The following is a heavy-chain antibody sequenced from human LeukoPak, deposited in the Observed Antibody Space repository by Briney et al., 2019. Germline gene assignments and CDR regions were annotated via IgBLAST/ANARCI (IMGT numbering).Heavy chain of an antibody. CDR3: AKPEVRYFDWLLYFDQ. J-gene: IGHJ4*02. Sequence: GGSLRLSCAASGFTFSTYAMTWVRQAPGKGLEWVSSISGSGGNTYYADSVKGRFTISRDNSKNTLYLQMNSLRAEDTAVYYCAKPEVRYFDWLLYFDQWGQGTLVTVS. CDR2: ISGSGGNT. V-gene: IGHV3-23*01. D-gene: IGHD3-9*01. CDR1: GFTFSTYA.